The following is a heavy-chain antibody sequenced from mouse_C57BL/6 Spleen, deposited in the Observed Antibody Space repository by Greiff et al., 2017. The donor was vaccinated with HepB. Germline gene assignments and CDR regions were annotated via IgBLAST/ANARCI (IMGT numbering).Heavy chain of an antibody. Sequence: EVQVVESGGGLVQPKGSLKLSCAASGFSFNTYAMNWVRQAPGKGLEWVARIRRKSNNYATYYADSVKDRFTISREDSESMLYLQMNNLNTEDTAMYYGVRQRDGDYYYAMDYWGQGTSVTVSS. CDR2: IRRKSNNYAT. CDR3: VRQRDGDYYYAMDY. D-gene: IGHD2-13*01. CDR1: GFSFNTYA. V-gene: IGHV10-1*01. J-gene: IGHJ4*01.